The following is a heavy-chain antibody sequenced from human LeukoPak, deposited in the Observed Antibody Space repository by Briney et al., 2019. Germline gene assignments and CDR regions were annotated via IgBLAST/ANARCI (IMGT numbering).Heavy chain of an antibody. V-gene: IGHV1-18*01. D-gene: IGHD1-26*01. CDR2: ISAYNGNT. J-gene: IGHJ5*02. CDR1: GCTFTSYG. Sequence: ASVKVSCKASGCTFTSYGISWVRQAPGQGLEWMGWISAYNGNTNYAQKLQGRVTMTTDTSTSTAYMELRSLRSDDTAVYYCARMGGWELPHNWFDPWGQGTLVTVSS. CDR3: ARMGGWELPHNWFDP.